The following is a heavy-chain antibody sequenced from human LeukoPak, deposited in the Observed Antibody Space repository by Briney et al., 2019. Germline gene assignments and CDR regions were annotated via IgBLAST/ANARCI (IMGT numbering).Heavy chain of an antibody. CDR3: ARERYPLEGWFDP. J-gene: IGHJ5*02. Sequence: ASVKVSCKASGYTFTGYYMHWVRQAPGQGLEWMGWINPNSGGTNYAQKFQGRVTMTRDTSISTAYMELSRLRSDDTAVYYCARERYPLEGWFDPWGQGTLVTVSS. CDR2: INPNSGGT. V-gene: IGHV1-2*02. CDR1: GYTFTGYY. D-gene: IGHD3-3*01.